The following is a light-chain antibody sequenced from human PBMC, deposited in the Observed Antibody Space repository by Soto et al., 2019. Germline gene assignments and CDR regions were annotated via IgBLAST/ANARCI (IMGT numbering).Light chain of an antibody. J-gene: IGLJ2*01. Sequence: QSVLTQPPSASGTPGQRVAISCSGSSSNIGSNFVHWYQQLPGAAPKLLIYTNNQRPSGVPDRFSGSKSVPSASLAISGLRSEDEADYYCATWDYNLSGVVFGGGTKLTVL. CDR3: ATWDYNLSGVV. CDR2: TNN. CDR1: SSNIGSNF. V-gene: IGLV1-47*01.